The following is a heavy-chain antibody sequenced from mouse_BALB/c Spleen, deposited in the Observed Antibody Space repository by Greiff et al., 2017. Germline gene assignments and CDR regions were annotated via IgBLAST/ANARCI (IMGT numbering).Heavy chain of an antibody. CDR3: ARDGDWYCDV. CDR1: GFTFTDYY. CDR2: IRNIGNGYKT. Sequence: EVHLVESGGGLVQPGGSLRLSCAASGFTFTDYYMSWVRQPTGKALEWLGFIRNIGNGYKTEYSASVKGRFTITRANSQSILYLHMNTLRAEASATEYCARDGDWYCDVWGAGTTVTVSS. J-gene: IGHJ1*01. V-gene: IGHV7-3*02.